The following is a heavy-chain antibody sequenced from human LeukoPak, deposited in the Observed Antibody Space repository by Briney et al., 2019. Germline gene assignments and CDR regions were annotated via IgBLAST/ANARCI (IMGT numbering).Heavy chain of an antibody. CDR2: IKQDGSEK. V-gene: IGHV3-7*01. Sequence: GGSLRLSCAASGFTFSSYWMSWVRQAPGKGLEWVANIKQDGSEKYYVDSVKGRFTISRDNAKNSVYVQMNSLRAEDTAVYYRARAGLRYYDWVLDSWGQGTLVTVSS. CDR3: ARAGLRYYDWVLDS. D-gene: IGHD3-9*01. CDR1: GFTFSSYW. J-gene: IGHJ4*02.